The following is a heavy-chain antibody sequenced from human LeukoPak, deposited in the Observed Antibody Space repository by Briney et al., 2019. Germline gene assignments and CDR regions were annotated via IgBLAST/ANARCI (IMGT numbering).Heavy chain of an antibody. CDR1: GFTFSSYG. J-gene: IGHJ4*02. Sequence: GGSLRFSSAASGFTFSSYGMHWVRQAPGKGLEWVAVISYDGSNKYYADSVKGRFSISRDNSKNTLYLQMNSLRAEDTAVYYCAKDTTGLDYWGQGTLVTVSS. CDR2: ISYDGSNK. D-gene: IGHD1-1*01. V-gene: IGHV3-30*18. CDR3: AKDTTGLDY.